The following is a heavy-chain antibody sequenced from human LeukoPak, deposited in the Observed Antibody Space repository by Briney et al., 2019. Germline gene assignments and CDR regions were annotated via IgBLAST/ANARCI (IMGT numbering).Heavy chain of an antibody. CDR1: EFTVSGKY. CDR3: AKDPLLDY. J-gene: IGHJ4*02. V-gene: IGHV3-66*01. CDR2: IYSDGST. Sequence: GGSLRLSCAASEFTVSGKYMSWVRQAPGKGLEWVSVIYSDGSTYYADSVKGRFTISRDNSKNTLYLQMNSLRAEDTAVYYCAKDPLLDYWGQGTLVTVSS.